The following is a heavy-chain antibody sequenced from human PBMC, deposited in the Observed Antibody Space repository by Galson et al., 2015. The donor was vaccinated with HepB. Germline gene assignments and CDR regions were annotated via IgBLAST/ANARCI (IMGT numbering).Heavy chain of an antibody. V-gene: IGHV2-70*04. CDR2: IDWDDDK. Sequence: PALVKPTQTLTLTCTFSGFSLSTTGMRVSWIRQSPGKALEWLARIDWDDDKVYSTSLKTRLNISEDTTKNQVVLTLTNMDPLDTGTYYCARSPPSMATVVTHYFDYWGQGTLVTVSS. CDR1: GFSLSTTGMR. D-gene: IGHD4-23*01. J-gene: IGHJ4*02. CDR3: ARSPPSMATVVTHYFDY.